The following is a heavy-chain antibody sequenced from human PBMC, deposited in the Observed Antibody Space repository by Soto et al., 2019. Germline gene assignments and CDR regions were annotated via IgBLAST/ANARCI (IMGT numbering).Heavy chain of an antibody. V-gene: IGHV1-69*13. J-gene: IGHJ6*02. Sequence: AASVKVSCKASGGTFSSYAISWVRQAPGQGLEWMGGIIPIFGTANYAQKFQGRVTITADESTSTAYMELSSLRSEDTAVYYCARGVVVVSRNYYGMDVWGQGTTVTVSS. CDR1: GGTFSSYA. D-gene: IGHD2-21*01. CDR2: IIPIFGTA. CDR3: ARGVVVVSRNYYGMDV.